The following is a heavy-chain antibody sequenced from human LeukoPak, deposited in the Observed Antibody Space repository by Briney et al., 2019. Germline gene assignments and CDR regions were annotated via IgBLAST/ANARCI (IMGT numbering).Heavy chain of an antibody. CDR2: IYTSGST. V-gene: IGHV4-61*02. Sequence: SETLSLTCTVSGGSISSGSYYLSWIRHPAGKGLEWIGRIYTSGSTNYNPSLKSRVTISVDTSKNQFSLKLSSVTAADTAVYYCASASGYFDYWGQGTLVTVSS. CDR1: GGSISSGSYY. J-gene: IGHJ4*02. CDR3: ASASGYFDY.